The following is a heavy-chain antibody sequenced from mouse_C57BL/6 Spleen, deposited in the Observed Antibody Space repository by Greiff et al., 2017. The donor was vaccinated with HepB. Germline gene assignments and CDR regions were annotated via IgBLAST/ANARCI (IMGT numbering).Heavy chain of an antibody. CDR3: TRVGTTVVHSFDY. D-gene: IGHD1-1*01. CDR2: ISSGGDYI. Sequence: EVQVVESGEGLVKPGGSLKLSCAASGFTFSSYAMSWVRQTPEKRLEWVAYISSGGDYIYYADTVKGRFTISRDNARNTLYLQMSSLKSEDTAMYYCTRVGTTVVHSFDYWGQGTTLTVSS. CDR1: GFTFSSYA. V-gene: IGHV5-9-1*02. J-gene: IGHJ2*01.